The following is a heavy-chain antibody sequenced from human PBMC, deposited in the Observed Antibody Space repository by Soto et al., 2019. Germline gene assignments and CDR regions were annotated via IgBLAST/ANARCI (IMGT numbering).Heavy chain of an antibody. D-gene: IGHD1-26*01. Sequence: GGSLRLSCAASGFTFSSYAMSWVRQAPGKGLEWVSAISGSGGSTYYADSVKGRFTISRDNSKNTLYLQMNSLRAEDTAVYYCAGYSGSLYDAFDIWGQGTMVTVSS. CDR3: AGYSGSLYDAFDI. CDR2: ISGSGGST. J-gene: IGHJ3*02. CDR1: GFTFSSYA. V-gene: IGHV3-23*01.